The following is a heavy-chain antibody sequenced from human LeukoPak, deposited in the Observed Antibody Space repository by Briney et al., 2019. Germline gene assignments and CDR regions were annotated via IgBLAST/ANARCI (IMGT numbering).Heavy chain of an antibody. CDR3: ARSGALTYTFDY. CDR1: GFTFSSYS. V-gene: IGHV3-21*01. D-gene: IGHD1-14*01. CDR2: ISSSSSYI. J-gene: IGHJ4*02. Sequence: GGSLRLSCAASGFTFSSYSMNWVRQAPGKGPEWVSSISSSSSYIYYADSVKGRFTISRDNAKNSLYLQMNSLRAEDTAVYYCARSGALTYTFDYWGQGTLVTVSS.